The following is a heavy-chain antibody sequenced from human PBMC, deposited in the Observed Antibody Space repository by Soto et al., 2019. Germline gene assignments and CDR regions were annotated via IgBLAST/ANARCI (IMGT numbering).Heavy chain of an antibody. V-gene: IGHV3-30-3*01. CDR3: ARGPDYDFWSGPDY. D-gene: IGHD3-3*01. J-gene: IGHJ4*02. CDR1: GFTFSSYA. Sequence: QVQLVESGGGVVQPGRSLRLSCAASGFTFSSYAMHWVRQAPGKGLEWVAVISYDGSNKYYADSVKGRFTISRDNSKNTLYLQMNSLRAEDTAVYYYARGPDYDFWSGPDYWGQGTLVTVSS. CDR2: ISYDGSNK.